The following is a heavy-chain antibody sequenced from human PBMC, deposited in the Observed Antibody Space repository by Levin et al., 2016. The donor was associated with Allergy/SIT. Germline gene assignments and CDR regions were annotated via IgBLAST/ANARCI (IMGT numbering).Heavy chain of an antibody. CDR2: ISGSSTSI. D-gene: IGHD3-10*01. CDR1: GFTFSTYS. CDR3: ARGVAEEFGVLGVGDN. V-gene: IGHV3-48*02. Sequence: GESLKISCAASGFTFSTYSMIWVRQAPGMGLEWVSYISGSSTSIRYADSVKGRFTISRDNAKSSLYLQMNSLRDEDTAMYYCARGVAEEFGVLGVGDNWGQGTLVTVSS. J-gene: IGHJ4*02.